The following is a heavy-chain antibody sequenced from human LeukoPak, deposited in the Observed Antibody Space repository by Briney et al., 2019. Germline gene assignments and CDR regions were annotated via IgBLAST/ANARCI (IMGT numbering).Heavy chain of an antibody. Sequence: GGSPRLSWVTSGFVFEDYAVNWVRRAPGKGLEWVSGINGHGLNTYYADSVQGRFSISRDNSRNTVSLQVNSLRAEDAAIYYCARTTGFQIYYPMDVWGQGTTVTVSS. CDR2: INGHGLNT. CDR3: ARTTGFQIYYPMDV. D-gene: IGHD3-10*01. CDR1: GFVFEDYA. V-gene: IGHV3-23*01. J-gene: IGHJ6*02.